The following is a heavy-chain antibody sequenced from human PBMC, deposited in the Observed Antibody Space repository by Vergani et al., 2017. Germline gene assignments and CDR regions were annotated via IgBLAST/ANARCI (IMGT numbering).Heavy chain of an antibody. J-gene: IGHJ4*02. CDR1: GFTVSSNY. CDR2: IYSGGST. Sequence: EVQLVESGGGLVQPGGSLRLSCAASGFTVSSNYMSWVRQAPGKGLEWVSVIYSGGSTYYADSVKGRFTISRDNSKNTLYLQMNSLRAEDTAVYYCARDHPYDYIWGSYRYSFDYWGQGTLVTVSS. D-gene: IGHD3-16*02. CDR3: ARDHPYDYIWGSYRYSFDY. V-gene: IGHV3-66*02.